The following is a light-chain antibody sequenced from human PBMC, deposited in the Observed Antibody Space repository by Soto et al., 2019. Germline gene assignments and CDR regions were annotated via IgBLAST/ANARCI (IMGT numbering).Light chain of an antibody. V-gene: IGLV2-23*02. CDR3: CSFADFTYV. J-gene: IGLJ1*01. CDR1: SSDIGSYDL. Sequence: VLTQPASVSGSPGQSITISCTGTSSDIGSYDLVSWYQQHPGTAPKLIIYEVTKRPSGVSTRFSGSKSGNTASLTISGLQAVDEADYYCCSFADFTYVFGTGTKVTVL. CDR2: EVT.